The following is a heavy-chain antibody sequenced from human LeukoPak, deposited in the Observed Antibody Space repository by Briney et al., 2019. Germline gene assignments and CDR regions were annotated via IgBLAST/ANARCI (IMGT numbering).Heavy chain of an antibody. CDR2: IYHSGST. D-gene: IGHD3-22*01. CDR3: ARGPPYYYDSSGYYSN. J-gene: IGHJ4*02. V-gene: IGHV4-4*02. CDR1: GGSISSSNW. Sequence: SETLSLTCAVSGGSISSSNWWSWVRQPPGKGLEWIGEIYHSGSTNYNPSLKSRVTISVDKSKNQFYLKLSSVTAADTAVYYCARGPPYYYDSSGYYSNWGQGTLVTVSS.